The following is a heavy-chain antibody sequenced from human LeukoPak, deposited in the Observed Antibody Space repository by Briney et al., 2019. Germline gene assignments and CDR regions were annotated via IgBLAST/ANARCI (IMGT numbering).Heavy chain of an antibody. V-gene: IGHV1-69*01. CDR3: ASCSSHHDAFDI. CDR1: GGTFSSYA. CDR2: IIPIFGTA. D-gene: IGHD6-6*01. J-gene: IGHJ3*02. Sequence: SVKVSCKASGGTFSSYAISWVRQAPGQGLEWMGGIIPIFGTANYAQKFQGRVTITADEPTSTAYMELSSLRSEDTAVYYCASCSSHHDAFDIWGQGTMVTVSS.